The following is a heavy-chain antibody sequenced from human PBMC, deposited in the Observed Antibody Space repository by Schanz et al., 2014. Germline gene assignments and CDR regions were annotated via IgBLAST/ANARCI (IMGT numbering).Heavy chain of an antibody. V-gene: IGHV3-30*04. D-gene: IGHD3-10*01. Sequence: QVQLVESGGGVVQPGRSLRLSCAASGFTFSSYAMHWVRQAPGRGLQWVALISYDGGHKYYADSVKGRFTISRDNSKNTLYLQMNSLRAEDTAVYYCARGHYGLDVWGPGTSVTVSS. J-gene: IGHJ6*02. CDR1: GFTFSSYA. CDR3: ARGHYGLDV. CDR2: ISYDGGHK.